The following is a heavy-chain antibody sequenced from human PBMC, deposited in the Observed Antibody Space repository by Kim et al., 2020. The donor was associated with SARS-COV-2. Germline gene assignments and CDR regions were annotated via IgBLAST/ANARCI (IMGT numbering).Heavy chain of an antibody. D-gene: IGHD4-17*01. Sequence: ASVKVSCKASGYTFTSYGVTWVRQAPGQGLEWMGWISAYNGDTNYAQKLQGRVTMTTDTSTSTAYMELRSLRSDDTAVYYCARYSVTDNWFDPWGQGTLVTVSS. V-gene: IGHV1-18*01. CDR1: GYTFTSYG. CDR2: ISAYNGDT. CDR3: ARYSVTDNWFDP. J-gene: IGHJ5*02.